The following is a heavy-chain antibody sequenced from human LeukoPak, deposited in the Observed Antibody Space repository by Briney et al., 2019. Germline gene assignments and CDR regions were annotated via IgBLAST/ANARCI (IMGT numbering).Heavy chain of an antibody. Sequence: GRSLRLSCAASGFTFSSYGMHWVRQAPGKGREWVAVISYDGSNKYYADSVKGRFTISRDNSKNTLYLQMSSLRAEDTAVYYCAKSYYDSSGYYYYYGMDVWGQGTTVTVSS. CDR2: ISYDGSNK. D-gene: IGHD3-22*01. J-gene: IGHJ6*02. CDR3: AKSYYDSSGYYYYYGMDV. CDR1: GFTFSSYG. V-gene: IGHV3-30*18.